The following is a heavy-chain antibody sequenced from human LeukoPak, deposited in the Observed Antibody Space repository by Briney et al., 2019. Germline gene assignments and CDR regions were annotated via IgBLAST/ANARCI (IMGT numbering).Heavy chain of an antibody. V-gene: IGHV3-23*01. CDR1: GFTFSSYG. CDR3: VKNWGGYYFDY. J-gene: IGHJ4*02. Sequence: GGSLRLSCAASGFTFSSYGMHWVRQAPGKGLEWVSTVGLSAASTYFAVSVKGRFTVSRDSAKNTISLQMTSLRTDDTAVYFCVKNWGGYYFDYWGQGTLVTVSS. D-gene: IGHD7-27*01. CDR2: VGLSAAST.